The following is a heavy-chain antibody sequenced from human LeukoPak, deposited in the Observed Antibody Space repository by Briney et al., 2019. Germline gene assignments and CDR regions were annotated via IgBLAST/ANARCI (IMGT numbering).Heavy chain of an antibody. CDR2: YDPEDGET. D-gene: IGHD3-3*01. CDR1: GDTLTELS. J-gene: IGHJ4*02. Sequence: ASVKVSCNVSGDTLTELSMRWVRQAPGKGLEWMGGYDPEDGETIYAQKFQGRVTMTEDTSTETAYMELSSLRSEDTAVYYCATKRPVITIFGVVWRLFNYWGQGSLVSVSS. CDR3: ATKRPVITIFGVVWRLFNY. V-gene: IGHV1-24*01.